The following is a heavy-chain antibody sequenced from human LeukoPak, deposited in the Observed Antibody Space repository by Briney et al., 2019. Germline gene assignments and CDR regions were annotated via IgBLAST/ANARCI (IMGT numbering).Heavy chain of an antibody. CDR2: FDPEDGET. CDR1: GYTFTGYY. CDR3: ATSGYSSSWRWFDP. V-gene: IGHV1-24*01. Sequence: ASVKVSCKASGYTFTGYYMHWVRQAPGQGLEWMGGFDPEDGETIYAQKFQGRVTMTEDTSTDTAYMELSSLRSEDTAVYYCATSGYSSSWRWFDPWGQGTLVTVSS. D-gene: IGHD6-13*01. J-gene: IGHJ5*02.